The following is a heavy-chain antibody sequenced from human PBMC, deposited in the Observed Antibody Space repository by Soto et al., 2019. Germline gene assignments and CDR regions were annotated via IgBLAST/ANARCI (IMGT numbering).Heavy chain of an antibody. D-gene: IGHD5-12*01. J-gene: IGHJ4*02. V-gene: IGHV3-30*18. CDR1: GFTFSSYG. Sequence: GGSLRLSCAASGFTFSSYGMHWVRQAPGKGLEWVAVISYDGSNKYYADSVKGRFTISRDNSKNTLYLQMNSLRAEDTAVYYCAKELVAYPMKGVYYFDYWGQGTLVTVSS. CDR3: AKELVAYPMKGVYYFDY. CDR2: ISYDGSNK.